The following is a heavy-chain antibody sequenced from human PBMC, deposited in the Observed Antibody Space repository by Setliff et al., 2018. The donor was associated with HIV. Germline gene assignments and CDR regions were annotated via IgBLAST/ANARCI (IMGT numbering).Heavy chain of an antibody. D-gene: IGHD2-2*01. CDR2: IYHSGST. CDR1: GYSISSGYY. CDR3: ARNRYYALWGPPSDYYFDY. V-gene: IGHV4-38-2*01. J-gene: IGHJ4*02. Sequence: PSETLSLTCAVSGYSISSGYYWGWIRQPPGKGLEWIGSIYHSGSTYYNPSLKSRVTISVDTSKNQFSLKLSSVTAADTAVYYCARNRYYALWGPPSDYYFDYWGQGTLVTVSS.